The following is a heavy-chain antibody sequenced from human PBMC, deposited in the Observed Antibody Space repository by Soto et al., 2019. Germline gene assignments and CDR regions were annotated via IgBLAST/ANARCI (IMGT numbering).Heavy chain of an antibody. CDR3: AKTTDGWFSAFEI. V-gene: IGHV3-23*01. CDR2: ISGSGTTA. CDR1: GFVFISYA. J-gene: IGHJ3*02. D-gene: IGHD6-19*01. Sequence: PGGSLRLSCAASGFVFISYAMSWVRQAPWKGLEWVSAISGSGTTAYYADSVKGRFIFSRDNPKNTMYLQMNSLRAEDTAVYFCAKTTDGWFSAFEIWGQGTVVTVSS.